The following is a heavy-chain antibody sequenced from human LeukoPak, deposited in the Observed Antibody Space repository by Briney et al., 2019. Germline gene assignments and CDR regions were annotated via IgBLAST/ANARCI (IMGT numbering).Heavy chain of an antibody. Sequence: GASVKVSCKASGGTFSSYAISWVRQAPGQGLEWMGGIIPIFGTANYAQKFQGRVTITADESTSTAYMELSSLRSEDTAVYYCASAPGYSSSWDQFHFDYWGQGTLVTVSS. CDR1: GGTFSSYA. V-gene: IGHV1-69*13. CDR2: IIPIFGTA. CDR3: ASAPGYSSSWDQFHFDY. J-gene: IGHJ4*02. D-gene: IGHD6-13*01.